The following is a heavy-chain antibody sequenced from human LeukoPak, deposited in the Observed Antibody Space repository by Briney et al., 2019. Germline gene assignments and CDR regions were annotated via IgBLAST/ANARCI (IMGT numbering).Heavy chain of an antibody. CDR2: IWYDGSNK. J-gene: IGHJ3*01. CDR1: GFNFSNYG. Sequence: PGGSLRLSCAASGFNFSNYGMHWVRQAPGKGLEWVAVIWYDGSNKYYADSVKGRFTISRDNSKNTLYLQMNSLRAEDTAVYYCAKDLATLDAFDVWGQGTMVTVSS. V-gene: IGHV3-33*06. D-gene: IGHD5-12*01. CDR3: AKDLATLDAFDV.